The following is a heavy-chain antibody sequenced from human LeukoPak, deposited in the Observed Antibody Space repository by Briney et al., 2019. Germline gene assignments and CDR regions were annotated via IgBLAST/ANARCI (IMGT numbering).Heavy chain of an antibody. D-gene: IGHD3-16*01. CDR2: INWNGGST. CDR1: GFTFDNYG. Sequence: RPGGSLRLSCAASGFTFDNYGMSWVRQAPGKGLEWVSGINWNGGSTGYADSVKGRFTISRDNAKNSLYLQMNSLRAEDTALYYCARRTYDYVWGSYAPWGQGTLVTVSS. J-gene: IGHJ5*02. V-gene: IGHV3-20*04. CDR3: ARRTYDYVWGSYAP.